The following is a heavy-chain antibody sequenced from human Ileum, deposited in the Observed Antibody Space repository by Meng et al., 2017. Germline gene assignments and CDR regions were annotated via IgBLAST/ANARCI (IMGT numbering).Heavy chain of an antibody. D-gene: IGHD4-23*01. CDR2: VFHSGDT. CDR1: GASISSSNW. Sequence: GQLRVSGPGLVEPSGTLSLTCAVSGASISSSNWGRWVRQPPGKGLEWIGEVFHSGDTNYNPSLKSRVSMSVDKSKNQFSLKLTSVTAADTAVYYCVRIDYGGDGIEIYNFDYWGLGTLVTVSS. J-gene: IGHJ4*02. V-gene: IGHV4-4*02. CDR3: VRIDYGGDGIEIYNFDY.